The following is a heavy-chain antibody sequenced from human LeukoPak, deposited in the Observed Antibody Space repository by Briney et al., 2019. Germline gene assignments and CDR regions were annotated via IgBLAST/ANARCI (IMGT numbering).Heavy chain of an antibody. V-gene: IGHV3-30*18. CDR1: GFTFSNFW. CDR3: AKVGEQWLVLGDAFDI. J-gene: IGHJ3*02. Sequence: GGSLRLSCAASGFTFSNFWMSWVRQAPGKGLEWVALISNDGTNKYYADSVKGRFTISRDNSKNTLYLQMNSLRPEDTAVYYCAKVGEQWLVLGDAFDIWGQGTIVTVSS. D-gene: IGHD6-19*01. CDR2: ISNDGTNK.